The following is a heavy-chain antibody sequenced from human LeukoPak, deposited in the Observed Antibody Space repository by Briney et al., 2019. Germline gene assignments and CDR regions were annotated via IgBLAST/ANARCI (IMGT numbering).Heavy chain of an antibody. J-gene: IGHJ4*02. V-gene: IGHV3-23*01. D-gene: IGHD2-21*02. CDR3: ARSTRIQRMVVSGYSDY. CDR2: ISASGGNT. Sequence: QSGGSLRLSCAASGFTFSSYAMNWVRQAPGKGLDWVSAISASGGNTYYADSVKGRFTISRDNSKNTVYLQMNSLRAEDTAVYYCARSTRIQRMVVSGYSDYWGQGTLVTVSS. CDR1: GFTFSSYA.